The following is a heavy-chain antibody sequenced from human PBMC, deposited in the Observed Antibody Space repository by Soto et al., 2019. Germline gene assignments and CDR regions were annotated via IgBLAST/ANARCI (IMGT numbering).Heavy chain of an antibody. V-gene: IGHV3-23*01. Sequence: EVPLLESGGGLVQPGGSLRLSCAASGFTFSSHGMSWVRQAPGKGLEWVSGISGSGGSTYYADSVKGRFTISRDSSKYTLDLKMNSLRAEDTAVYYCANVLSRYCRGMDVWGQGTTVTVSS. CDR2: ISGSGGST. J-gene: IGHJ6*02. D-gene: IGHD1-26*01. CDR1: GFTFSSHG. CDR3: ANVLSRYCRGMDV.